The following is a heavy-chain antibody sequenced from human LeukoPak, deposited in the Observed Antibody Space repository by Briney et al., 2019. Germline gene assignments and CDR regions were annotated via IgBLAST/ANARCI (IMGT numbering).Heavy chain of an antibody. CDR1: GFTFDDYG. Sequence: PGGSLRLSCAASGFTFDDYGMSWVRQAPGKGLEWVSGINWNGGSTGYADSVKGRFTISRDNAKNSLYLQMNSLRAEDTALYHCARLSYYDSSGYPFDYWGQGTLVTVSS. CDR2: INWNGGST. CDR3: ARLSYYDSSGYPFDY. J-gene: IGHJ4*02. V-gene: IGHV3-20*01. D-gene: IGHD3-22*01.